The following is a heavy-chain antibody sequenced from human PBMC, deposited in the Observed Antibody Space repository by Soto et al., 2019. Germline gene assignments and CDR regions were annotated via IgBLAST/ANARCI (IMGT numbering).Heavy chain of an antibody. CDR2: IYYSGTT. CDR3: ARESGSVDIDY. V-gene: IGHV4-31*03. CDR1: GDSINNGGYY. D-gene: IGHD3-10*01. J-gene: IGHJ4*02. Sequence: TSETLSLTCTVSGDSINNGGYYWSWIRQHPGKGLEWIGYIYYSGTTYYNPSLKSRVTISVDTSKNQFSLNLNSVTAADTAVYYCARESGSVDIDYWGRGTLVTVSS.